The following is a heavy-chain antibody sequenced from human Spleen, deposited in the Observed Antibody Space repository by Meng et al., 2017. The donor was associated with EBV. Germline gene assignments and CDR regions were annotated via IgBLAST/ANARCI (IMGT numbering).Heavy chain of an antibody. CDR3: ARDFSADPYFQH. J-gene: IGHJ1*01. CDR1: GFTFSGYT. D-gene: IGHD1-26*01. V-gene: IGHV3-21*01. CDR2: ISSSGSYI. Sequence: GQLVGCGGGLVKSGGSLRLSCAASGFTFSGYTMNWVRQAPGKGLEWVSSISSSGSYIYYADSMKGRFTISRDNADNSLYLQMNSLRAEDTAVYYCARDFSADPYFQHWGQGTLVTVSS.